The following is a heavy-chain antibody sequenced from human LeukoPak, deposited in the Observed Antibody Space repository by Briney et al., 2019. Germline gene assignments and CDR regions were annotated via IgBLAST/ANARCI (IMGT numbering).Heavy chain of an antibody. CDR2: IYHSGST. CDR3: ARVRWELSRGYYYMDV. V-gene: IGHV4-38-2*02. D-gene: IGHD1-26*01. CDR1: GYSISSGYY. Sequence: SETLSLTCTVSGYSISSGYYWGWLRQPPGKGLEWIGSIYHSGSTYYNPSLKSRVTISVDTSKNQFSLKLSSVTAADTAVYYRARVRWELSRGYYYMDVWGKGTTVTVSS. J-gene: IGHJ6*03.